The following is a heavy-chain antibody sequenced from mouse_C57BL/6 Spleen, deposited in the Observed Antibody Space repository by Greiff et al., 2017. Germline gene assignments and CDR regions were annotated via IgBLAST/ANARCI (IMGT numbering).Heavy chain of an antibody. V-gene: IGHV1-64*01. CDR2: IHPNSGST. J-gene: IGHJ2*01. D-gene: IGHD2-4*01. CDR3: ARYDYDDGY. CDR1: GYTFTSYW. Sequence: QVQLQQPGAKLVKPGASVKLSCKASGYTFTSYWMHWVKQRPGQGLEWIGMIHPNSGSTNYNEKFKSKATLTVDKSSSTAYMQLSSLTSEDSAVYYCARYDYDDGYWGQGTTLTVSS.